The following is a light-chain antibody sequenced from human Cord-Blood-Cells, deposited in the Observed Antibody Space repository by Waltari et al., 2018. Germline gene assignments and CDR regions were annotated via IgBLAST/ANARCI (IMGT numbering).Light chain of an antibody. J-gene: IGLJ2*01. Sequence: SYELTQPPSVSVCPGQTARIHCSGDAFPNKDAYWYSQKSGQAPVLVIYEDSKRPSGIPERFSGSSSGTMATLTISGAQVEDEADYYCYSTDSSGNHRVFGGGTKLTVL. CDR3: YSTDSSGNHRV. CDR2: EDS. CDR1: AFPNKD. V-gene: IGLV3-10*01.